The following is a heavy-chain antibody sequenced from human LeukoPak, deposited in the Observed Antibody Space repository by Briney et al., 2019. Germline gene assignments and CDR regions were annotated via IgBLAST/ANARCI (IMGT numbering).Heavy chain of an antibody. Sequence: GGSLRLSCAASGFTFSSYAMSWVRQAPGKGLEWVSAMSGSGGRIHYADSVKGRFSISRDNSKNTLYLQMNSLRAEDTAVYYCARDLLLDYWGQGTLVTVSS. CDR1: GFTFSSYA. CDR3: ARDLLLDY. J-gene: IGHJ4*02. CDR2: MSGSGGRI. V-gene: IGHV3-23*01.